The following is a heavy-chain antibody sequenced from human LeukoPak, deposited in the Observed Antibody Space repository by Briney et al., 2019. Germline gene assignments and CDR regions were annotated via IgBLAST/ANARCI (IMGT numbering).Heavy chain of an antibody. J-gene: IGHJ6*02. Sequence: GGSLRLSCAASGFTFSSYSMNWVRQAPGKGLEWVSSISSSSSYIYYADSVKGRFTISRDNAKNSLYLQMNSLRAEDTAVYCCATYPQLYSGYDTGGSYYYYGMDVWGQGTTVTVSS. CDR3: ATYPQLYSGYDTGGSYYYYGMDV. CDR2: ISSSSSYI. CDR1: GFTFSSYS. V-gene: IGHV3-21*01. D-gene: IGHD5-12*01.